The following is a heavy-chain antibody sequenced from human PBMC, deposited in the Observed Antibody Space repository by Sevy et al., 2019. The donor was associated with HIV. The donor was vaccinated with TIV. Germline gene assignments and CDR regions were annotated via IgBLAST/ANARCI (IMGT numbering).Heavy chain of an antibody. Sequence: GGSLRLSCAASGFTFSSYSMNWVRQAPGKGLEWVSSISSSSSYIYYADSVKGRFTISRDKAKNSLYLQMNSLRAEDTVVYYCAGVRRGSDDFWSGYSLTMDVWGQGTTVTVSS. V-gene: IGHV3-21*04. J-gene: IGHJ6*02. CDR2: ISSSSSYI. CDR3: AGVRRGSDDFWSGYSLTMDV. D-gene: IGHD3-3*01. CDR1: GFTFSSYS.